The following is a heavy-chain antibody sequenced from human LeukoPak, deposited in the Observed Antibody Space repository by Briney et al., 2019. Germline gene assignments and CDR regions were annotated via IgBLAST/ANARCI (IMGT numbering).Heavy chain of an antibody. CDR2: ISSSSSYT. D-gene: IGHD3-10*01. J-gene: IGHJ4*02. CDR3: ARGGKLLWFGAAG. CDR1: GFTFSDYY. V-gene: IGHV3-11*05. Sequence: GGSLRLSCAASGFTFSDYYMSWIRQAPGKGLEWVSYISSSSSYTNYVDSVKGRFTISRDNAKNSLYLQMNSLRAEDTAVYYCARGGKLLWFGAAGWGQGTLVTVSS.